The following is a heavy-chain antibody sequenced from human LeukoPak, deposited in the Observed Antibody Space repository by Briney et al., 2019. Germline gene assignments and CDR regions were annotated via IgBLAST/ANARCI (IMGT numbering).Heavy chain of an antibody. V-gene: IGHV4-59*12. CDR1: GGSINTYY. D-gene: IGHD3-16*02. Sequence: SETLSLTCTVSGGSINTYYWSWIRQPPGKGLEWIGYIHYSGSTNYNPSLKSRVTISVDTSKNQFSLKLSSVTAADTAVYYCARGNPYDYVWGSYRSPFDYWGQGTLVTVSS. J-gene: IGHJ4*02. CDR3: ARGNPYDYVWGSYRSPFDY. CDR2: IHYSGST.